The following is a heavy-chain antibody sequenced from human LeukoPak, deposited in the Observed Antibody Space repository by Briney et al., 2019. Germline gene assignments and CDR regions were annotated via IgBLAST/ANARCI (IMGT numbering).Heavy chain of an antibody. J-gene: IGHJ5*02. CDR2: INLSGST. D-gene: IGHD5-12*01. Sequence: PSETLSLTCAVYVVSFSGFYRSCVPQPPGKGLEWGGEINLSGSTHYNPSLKSRVTISIDTSKNHFSLKMCSLTAADTPAYYCASGRKGYSGYASWGQGTLVTVSS. CDR1: VVSFSGFY. V-gene: IGHV4-34*01. CDR3: ASGRKGYSGYAS.